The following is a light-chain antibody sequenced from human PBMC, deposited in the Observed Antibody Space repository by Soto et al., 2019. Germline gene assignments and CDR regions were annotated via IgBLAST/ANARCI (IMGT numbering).Light chain of an antibody. Sequence: DIQMTQSPSSLSASVGDRVTITCQASQGISNYLNWYQQKPGKAPKLLIYDASNLETGVTSRLSGSGAETDFAFTISGLQPEDIAAYYCPQYDNLPITFGQVTRLEIK. CDR1: QGISNY. J-gene: IGKJ5*01. CDR3: PQYDNLPIT. V-gene: IGKV1-33*01. CDR2: DAS.